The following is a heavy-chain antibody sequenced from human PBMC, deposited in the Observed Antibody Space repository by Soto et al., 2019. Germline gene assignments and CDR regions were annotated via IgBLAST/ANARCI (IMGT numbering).Heavy chain of an antibody. CDR3: AKGWVLDS. V-gene: IGHV3-23*01. CDR2: ISGTDGGT. D-gene: IGHD1-26*01. Sequence: PGGSLRLSCAASGFTFSTYAMTWVRQAPGKGLEWVSGISGTDGGTYYADSVKGRFTVSRDSSKNTLYLHLNSLRVEDTAVYYCAKGWVLDSWGQGALVTVSS. J-gene: IGHJ4*02. CDR1: GFTFSTYA.